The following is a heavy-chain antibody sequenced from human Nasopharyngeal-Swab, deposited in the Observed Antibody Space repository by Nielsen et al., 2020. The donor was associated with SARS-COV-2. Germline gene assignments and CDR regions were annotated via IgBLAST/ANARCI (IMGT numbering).Heavy chain of an antibody. Sequence: GESLKISCAASGFIFSDYSMNWVRQAPGKGLEWVSHISSSSSTIYYADSVKGRFTISRDNPENTLYLQMNTLRAEDTAVYYCANRRGGSWHPYCFDYWGQGTLVTVSS. CDR3: ANRRGGSWHPYCFDY. J-gene: IGHJ4*02. CDR2: ISSSSSTI. D-gene: IGHD6-13*01. CDR1: GFIFSDYS. V-gene: IGHV3-48*01.